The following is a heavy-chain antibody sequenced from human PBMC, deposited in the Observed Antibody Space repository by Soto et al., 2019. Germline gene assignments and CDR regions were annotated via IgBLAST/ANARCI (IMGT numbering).Heavy chain of an antibody. J-gene: IGHJ4*02. CDR3: ARDKRLSAAMPSYFDY. CDR1: GGSFSGYY. Sequence: QVQLQQWGAGLLKPSETLSLTCAVYGGSFSGYYWSWIRQPPGKGLEWIGEINHSGSTTYNPSLKSRVTISVDTSKNQFCLKLSSVTAADTAVYYCARDKRLSAAMPSYFDYWGQGTLVTVS. D-gene: IGHD2-2*01. V-gene: IGHV4-34*01. CDR2: INHSGST.